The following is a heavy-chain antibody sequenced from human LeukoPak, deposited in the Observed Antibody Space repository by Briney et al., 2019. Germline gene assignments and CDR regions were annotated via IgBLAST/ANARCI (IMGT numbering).Heavy chain of an antibody. CDR3: ARDSDDSSGWYEVHY. V-gene: IGHV3-33*01. CDR2: IWYDGSNK. J-gene: IGHJ4*02. CDR1: GFTFSSYG. Sequence: GRSLRLSCAASGFTFSSYGTHWVRQAPGKGLEWVAVIWYDGSNKYYADSVKGRFTISRDNSKNTLYLQMNSLRAEDTAVYYCARDSDDSSGWYEVHYWGQGTLVTVSS. D-gene: IGHD6-19*01.